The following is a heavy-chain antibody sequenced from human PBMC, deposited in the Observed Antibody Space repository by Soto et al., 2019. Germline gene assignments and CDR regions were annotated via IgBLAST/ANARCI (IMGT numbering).Heavy chain of an antibody. J-gene: IGHJ4*02. V-gene: IGHV3-23*01. D-gene: IGHD2-2*01. CDR1: GFTFSNFA. Sequence: EVPLLESGGGLVQPGGSLRLSCAASGFTFSNFAMSWVRQAPGKGLEWVSAISGGATSTYYADIVKGRFTISRDNSKNTLSLQMNGLRVEDTALYYCAKGPTLVFPQLGNWGPGTLVTVSP. CDR3: AKGPTLVFPQLGN. CDR2: ISGGATST.